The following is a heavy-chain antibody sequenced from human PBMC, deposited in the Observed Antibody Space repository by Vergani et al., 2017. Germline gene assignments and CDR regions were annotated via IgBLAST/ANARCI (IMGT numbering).Heavy chain of an antibody. Sequence: EVQLVESGGVVVQPGGSLRLSCAASGFTFDDYTMHWVRQAPGKGLEWVSLISWDGGRKYYADSVKGRFTISTDNSKNSLYLKMNSLRTDDTALYYCEKGGDSSSSGDLDYWGQGTLVTVSS. CDR1: GFTFDDYT. J-gene: IGHJ4*02. D-gene: IGHD6-6*01. CDR2: ISWDGGRK. V-gene: IGHV3-43*01. CDR3: EKGGDSSSSGDLDY.